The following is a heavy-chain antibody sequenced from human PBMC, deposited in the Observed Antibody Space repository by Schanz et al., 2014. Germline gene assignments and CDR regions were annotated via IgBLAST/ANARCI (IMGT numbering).Heavy chain of an antibody. J-gene: IGHJ4*02. D-gene: IGHD3-3*01. V-gene: IGHV1-18*01. CDR2: ISAYNGNT. Sequence: QVQLVQSGAEVKKPGASVKVSCKASGYTFTSYGISWVRQAPGQGLEWMGWISAYNGNTKYPQKLQGRVTMTTDTSTSTAYMELSSLRSDDTAVYYCARSAGRDFWSGYYTRFDYWGQGTLVTVSS. CDR3: ARSAGRDFWSGYYTRFDY. CDR1: GYTFTSYG.